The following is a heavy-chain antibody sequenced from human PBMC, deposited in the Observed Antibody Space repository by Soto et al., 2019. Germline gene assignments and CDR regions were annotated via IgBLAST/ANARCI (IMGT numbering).Heavy chain of an antibody. Sequence: PGGSLRPSCAASAFTFSNAWMSWVRQSPGKGLEWVGRIKSNSDGETTDYAAPVKGRFTISRDDSKNTLYLQMNSLKTEDTAVCYCTTDHDVVVPAVPRGQGTLVTVSS. J-gene: IGHJ4*02. D-gene: IGHD2-2*01. V-gene: IGHV3-15*01. CDR1: AFTFSNAW. CDR3: TTDHDVVVPAVP. CDR2: IKSNSDGETT.